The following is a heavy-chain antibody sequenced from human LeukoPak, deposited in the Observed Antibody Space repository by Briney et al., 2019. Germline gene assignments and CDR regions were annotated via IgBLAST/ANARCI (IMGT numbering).Heavy chain of an antibody. V-gene: IGHV3-30*02. CDR1: GFTFSSYG. J-gene: IGHJ6*03. Sequence: GGSLRLSCAASGFTFSSYGMHWVRQAPGKGLEWVAFIRYDGSNKYYADSVKGRFTISRDNSKNTLYLQMNSLRAEDTAVYYYAKPAGYSYGKDSIYYYYYMDVWGKGTTVTISS. CDR3: AKPAGYSYGKDSIYYYYYMDV. CDR2: IRYDGSNK. D-gene: IGHD5-18*01.